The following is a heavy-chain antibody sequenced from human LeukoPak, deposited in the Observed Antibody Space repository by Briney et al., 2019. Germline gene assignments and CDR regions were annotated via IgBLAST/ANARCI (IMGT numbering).Heavy chain of an antibody. D-gene: IGHD3-10*01. J-gene: IGHJ4*02. CDR3: ARALSQDYGSGNLDY. CDR1: GFTFSSYD. CDR2: IGTAGDT. Sequence: GGSLRLSCAASGFTFSSYDIHWVRQATGKGLEWVSAIGTAGDTYYPGSVKGRFTISRENAKNSLYLQMNSLRAGDTAVYYCARALSQDYGSGNLDYWGQGTLVTVSS. V-gene: IGHV3-13*01.